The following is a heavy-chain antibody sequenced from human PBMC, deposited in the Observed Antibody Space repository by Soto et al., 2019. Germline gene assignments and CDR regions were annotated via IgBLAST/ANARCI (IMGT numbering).Heavy chain of an antibody. CDR3: ARGSSVAAAKFPFDV. J-gene: IGHJ4*02. V-gene: IGHV4-34*01. Sequence: SETLSLTCAVYGGSFSGYYWSWIRQPPGKGLEWIGEINHSGSTNYNPSLKSRVTISVDTSKNQFSLKLSSVTAADTAVYYCARGSSVAAAKFPFDVWGQGTRVTVSS. CDR1: GGSFSGYY. D-gene: IGHD6-13*01. CDR2: INHSGST.